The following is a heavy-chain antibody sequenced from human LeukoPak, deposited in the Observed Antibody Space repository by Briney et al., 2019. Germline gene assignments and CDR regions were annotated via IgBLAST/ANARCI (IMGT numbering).Heavy chain of an antibody. Sequence: SETLSLTCSVSSYSMSSGYYWGWTRQPPERGLGWIGRMYHAGSTYYNPSVKRRVNMSVHTCKNHLSLNERSVTAADTVVYDCARVSRHDYTYYPGGNYFDYWGQGTLVTVSS. V-gene: IGHV4-38-2*02. J-gene: IGHJ4*02. D-gene: IGHD4-11*01. CDR1: SYSMSSGYY. CDR3: ARVSRHDYTYYPGGNYFDY. CDR2: MYHAGST.